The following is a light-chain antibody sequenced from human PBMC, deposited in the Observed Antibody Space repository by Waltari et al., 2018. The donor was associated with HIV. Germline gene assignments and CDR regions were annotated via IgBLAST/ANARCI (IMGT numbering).Light chain of an antibody. CDR1: SSDVGGYNY. CDR3: SSYTSSNTVI. Sequence: QSALTQSASVSGSPGQSLTISCTVTSSDVGGYNYVSWYQQHPGKAPTLVIYNVSNRPSGVSNRFSGSKSGNTASLTISGLQAEDEAEYYCSSYTSSNTVIFGGGTRVTVL. J-gene: IGLJ2*01. V-gene: IGLV2-14*01. CDR2: NVS.